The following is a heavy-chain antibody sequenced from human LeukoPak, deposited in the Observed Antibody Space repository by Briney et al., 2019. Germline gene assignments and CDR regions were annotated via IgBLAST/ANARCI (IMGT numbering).Heavy chain of an antibody. D-gene: IGHD5-24*01. J-gene: IGHJ4*02. Sequence: ASVKVSCKASGYTFTSYGISWVRQAPGQGLGLMGWISAYNGNTNYAQKLQGRVTMTTDTSTSTAYMELRSLRSDDTAVYYYARDLTVFRTATPGYWGQGTLVTVSS. CDR2: ISAYNGNT. V-gene: IGHV1-18*01. CDR3: ARDLTVFRTATPGY. CDR1: GYTFTSYG.